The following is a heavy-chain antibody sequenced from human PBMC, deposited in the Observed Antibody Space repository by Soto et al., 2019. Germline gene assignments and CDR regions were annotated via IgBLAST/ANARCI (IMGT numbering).Heavy chain of an antibody. D-gene: IGHD4-17*01. V-gene: IGHV4-4*02. CDR1: GDSMRSSNW. Sequence: QVQLQESGPGLVKPSETLSLTCAVSGDSMRSSNWWSWVRQPPGKGLEWIGEIYHTGSTNYHPSHTSRVTMSVHKSKKQCYLKLSAVPAADAAVYECARRYNDYHTWGRGTPLTVSS. CDR2: IYHTGST. J-gene: IGHJ4*02. CDR3: ARRYNDYHT.